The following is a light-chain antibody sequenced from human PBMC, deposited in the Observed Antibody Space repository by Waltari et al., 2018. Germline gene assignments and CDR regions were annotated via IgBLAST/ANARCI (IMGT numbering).Light chain of an antibody. CDR2: KAS. J-gene: IGKJ4*01. CDR1: QSISTL. Sequence: DIQMTQSPSPLSASVGARVTITCRASQSISTLLAWYQQKPGKAPKLLIYKASSLESGVPSTFSGSGSGTEFTLTISSLQPDDFATYYCQQYNTYPLTFSGGTKVEIK. CDR3: QQYNTYPLT. V-gene: IGKV1-5*03.